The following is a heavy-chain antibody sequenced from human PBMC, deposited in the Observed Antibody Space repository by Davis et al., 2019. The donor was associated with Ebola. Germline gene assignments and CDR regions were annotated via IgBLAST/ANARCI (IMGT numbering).Heavy chain of an antibody. CDR3: ARDSSWVCGGDCTSPAAEYFQH. Sequence: GESLKISCAASGFTYSSNGMPCVSQAQGKVLEWVAVIWYDGSTKYYADSVKGRFTISRDTSKNTLYLQMNSPGVEDTAVYYCARDSSWVCGGDCTSPAAEYFQHWGQGTLVTVSS. CDR1: GFTYSSNG. J-gene: IGHJ1*01. CDR2: IWYDGSTK. V-gene: IGHV3-33*01. D-gene: IGHD2-21*01.